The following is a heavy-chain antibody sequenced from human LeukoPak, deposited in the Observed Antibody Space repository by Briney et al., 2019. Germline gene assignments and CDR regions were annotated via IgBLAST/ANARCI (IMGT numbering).Heavy chain of an antibody. CDR1: GYTFTGYY. D-gene: IGHD6-19*01. Sequence: ASVKVSCMASGYTFTGYYIHWVRQAPGQGLEWMGWINPNSGGTNYAQKFQGRVTMPRDTSFTTASVELSGLRSDDTAIYYCALPNLAVSGRTGYNWVVIWGQGTLVTVSS. J-gene: IGHJ5*02. CDR3: ALPNLAVSGRTGYNWVVI. CDR2: INPNSGGT. V-gene: IGHV1-2*02.